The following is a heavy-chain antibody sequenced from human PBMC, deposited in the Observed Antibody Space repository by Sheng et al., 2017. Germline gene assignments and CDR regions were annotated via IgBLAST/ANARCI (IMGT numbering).Heavy chain of an antibody. CDR2: IIPIFGTA. J-gene: IGHJ6*03. Sequence: QVQLVQSGAEVKKPGSSVKVSCKASGGTFSSYAISWVRQAPGQGLEWMGGIIPIFGTANYAQKFQGRVTITTDESTSTAYMELSSLRSEDTAVYYCASCSGGSCYSNYYYYYYMDVWGKGTTVTVSS. CDR3: ASCSGGSCYSNYYYYYYMDV. V-gene: IGHV1-69*05. CDR1: GGTFSSYA. D-gene: IGHD2-15*01.